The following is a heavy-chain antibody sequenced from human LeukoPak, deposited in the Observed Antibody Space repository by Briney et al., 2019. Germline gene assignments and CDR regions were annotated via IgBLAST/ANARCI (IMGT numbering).Heavy chain of an antibody. V-gene: IGHV3-23*01. Sequence: LSGGSLRLSCAASGFTFSSYAMSWFRQAPGKGLEWVSAISGSGGSTYYADSVKGRFTVSRDNSKNTLYLQMNSLRAEDTAIYYCAKDRDLRQGYYFDHWGQGTLVTVSS. CDR2: ISGSGGST. CDR1: GFTFSSYA. J-gene: IGHJ4*02. CDR3: AKDRDLRQGYYFDH.